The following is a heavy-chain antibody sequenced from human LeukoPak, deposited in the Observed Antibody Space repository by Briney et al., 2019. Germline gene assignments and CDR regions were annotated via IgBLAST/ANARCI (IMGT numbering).Heavy chain of an antibody. J-gene: IGHJ4*02. V-gene: IGHV1-69*05. D-gene: IGHD1-26*01. CDR2: IIPIFGTA. Sequence: GASVKVSCKASGGTFSSYAISWVRQAPGQGLEWMGGIIPIFGTANYAQKFQGRVTMTRNTSISTAYMELSSLRSEDTAVYYCARGRELLLDYWGQGTLVTVSS. CDR1: GGTFSSYA. CDR3: ARGRELLLDY.